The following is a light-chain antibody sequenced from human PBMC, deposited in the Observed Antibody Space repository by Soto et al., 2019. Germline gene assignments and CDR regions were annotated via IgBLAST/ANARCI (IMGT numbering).Light chain of an antibody. CDR1: QSITNY. CDR2: AAS. CDR3: QQYNSYSPT. V-gene: IGKV1-39*01. J-gene: IGKJ1*01. Sequence: DIQMTQSPSSLSASVGDRVTITCRASQSITNYLNWYQQKVGKAPQLLIYAASTLQSGVPSRFSGIGSGTDFTLTINNLQPDDFATYYCQQYNSYSPTFGQGTKVDIK.